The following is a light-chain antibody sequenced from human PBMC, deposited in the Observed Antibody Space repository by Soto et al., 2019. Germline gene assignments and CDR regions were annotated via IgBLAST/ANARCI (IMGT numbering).Light chain of an antibody. CDR1: QSVSSD. J-gene: IGKJ1*01. CDR3: HQYHNWPRT. Sequence: IVMTQSPATLSVSPGERATLSCRASQSVSSDLAWYQQKPGQTPSLLIYAASTRATGIPARFSGSGSGTEFTLTINSLQSEDFAVYYCHQYHNWPRTFGQGTKVEI. V-gene: IGKV3-15*01. CDR2: AAS.